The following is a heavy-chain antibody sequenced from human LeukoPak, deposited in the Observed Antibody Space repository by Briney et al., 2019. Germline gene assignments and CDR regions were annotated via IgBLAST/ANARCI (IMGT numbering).Heavy chain of an antibody. Sequence: PGGSLRLSCAASGFTFNSYTMHWVRQAPGKGLEWVAVISYDGSNTYYADSVKGRFTISRDNAKNSLYLQMNSLRAEDTAVYYCARFMVRGLISGTDYYMDVWGKGTTVTVSS. CDR1: GFTFNSYT. D-gene: IGHD3-10*01. V-gene: IGHV3-30-3*01. CDR3: ARFMVRGLISGTDYYMDV. CDR2: ISYDGSNT. J-gene: IGHJ6*03.